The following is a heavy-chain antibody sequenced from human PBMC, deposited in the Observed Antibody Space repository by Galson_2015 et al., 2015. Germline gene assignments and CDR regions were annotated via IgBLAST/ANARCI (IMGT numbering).Heavy chain of an antibody. D-gene: IGHD6-6*01. Sequence: LRLSCAASGFTFSSYGMHWVRQAPGKGLEWVAVISYDGSNKYYADSVKGRFTISRDNSKNTLYLQMNSLRAEDTAVYYCAKDLLGTPDSSSPGGYWGQGTLVTVSS. CDR1: GFTFSSYG. V-gene: IGHV3-30*18. CDR2: ISYDGSNK. J-gene: IGHJ4*02. CDR3: AKDLLGTPDSSSPGGY.